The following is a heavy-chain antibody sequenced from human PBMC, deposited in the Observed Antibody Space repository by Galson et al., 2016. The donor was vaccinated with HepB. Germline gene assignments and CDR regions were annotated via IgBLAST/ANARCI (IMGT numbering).Heavy chain of an antibody. CDR3: ARVGLGQLANFDY. CDR2: IYYSGST. D-gene: IGHD6-6*01. V-gene: IGHV4-31*11. CDR1: GASISSANW. J-gene: IGHJ4*02. Sequence: TLSLTCDVSGASISSANWWSWVRQHPGKGLEWIGYIYYSGSTYYNPSLKSRVTISVDTSKNQFSLKLSSVTAADTAVYYCARVGLGQLANFDYWGQGTLVTVSS.